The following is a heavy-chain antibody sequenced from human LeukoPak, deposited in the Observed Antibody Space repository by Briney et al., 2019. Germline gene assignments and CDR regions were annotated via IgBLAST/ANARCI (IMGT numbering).Heavy chain of an antibody. CDR3: AKDRASSGYYDY. J-gene: IGHJ4*02. Sequence: GGSLRLSCAASGYTFSSYGMHWVRQAPGKGLEWVAFIRYDGSNKYYADSVKGRFTISRDNSKNTLYLQMNSLRAEDTAVYYCAKDRASSGYYDYWGQGTLVTVSS. V-gene: IGHV3-30*02. CDR1: GYTFSSYG. CDR2: IRYDGSNK. D-gene: IGHD3-22*01.